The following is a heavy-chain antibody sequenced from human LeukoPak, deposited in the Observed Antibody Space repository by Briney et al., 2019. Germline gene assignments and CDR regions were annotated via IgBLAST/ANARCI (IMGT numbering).Heavy chain of an antibody. CDR2: INPNSGDT. Sequence: ASVQVSCKASGYTFTGYYMHWVRQAPGQGLEWMGWINPNSGDTNYAQKFQGRVTMTRDSSISTAYMELSRLRSDDTAVYYCAREGDWKQLDFDYWGQGTLVTVSS. V-gene: IGHV1-2*02. CDR1: GYTFTGYY. CDR3: AREGDWKQLDFDY. J-gene: IGHJ4*02. D-gene: IGHD6-6*01.